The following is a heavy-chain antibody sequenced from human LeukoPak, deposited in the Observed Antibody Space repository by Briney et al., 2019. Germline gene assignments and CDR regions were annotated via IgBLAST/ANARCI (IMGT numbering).Heavy chain of an antibody. Sequence: PSQTLSLTCTASGGSISSGSYYWSWIRQPAGKGLEWIGRIYTSGSTDYNPSLKSRVTISVDTSKNQFSLKLSSVTAADTAVYYCARYAIRGGCFDYWGQGTLVTVSS. CDR2: IYTSGST. CDR1: GGSISSGSYY. CDR3: ARYAIRGGCFDY. D-gene: IGHD2-8*01. V-gene: IGHV4-61*02. J-gene: IGHJ4*02.